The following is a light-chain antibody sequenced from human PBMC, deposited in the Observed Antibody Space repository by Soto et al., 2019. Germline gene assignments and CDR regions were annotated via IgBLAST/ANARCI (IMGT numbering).Light chain of an antibody. Sequence: DIQLTQSPSFLSASVGDRVTITCRASQAIDSYLAWYQQKPGKAPNLLIYAASTLQSGVPSRFSGSGSGTEFTLTISSLQPEDFATYYCQQFTIYPITFGQGTRLEI. CDR2: AAS. V-gene: IGKV1-9*01. CDR1: QAIDSY. CDR3: QQFTIYPIT. J-gene: IGKJ5*01.